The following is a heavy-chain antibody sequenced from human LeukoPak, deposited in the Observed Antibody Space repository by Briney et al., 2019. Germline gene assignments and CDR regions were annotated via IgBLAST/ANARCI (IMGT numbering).Heavy chain of an antibody. CDR1: GFTLSGYD. D-gene: IGHD4-17*01. Sequence: GGSLRLSCVASGFTLSGYDMIWVRQRPGKGLEWVSSISKSDDRTYYADSVKGRFTISGDKSKSTVYLQMSSLRVDDTAVYYCAKDPFTFDGDYGDTWGQGTLVTVSS. CDR3: AKDPFTFDGDYGDT. J-gene: IGHJ4*02. V-gene: IGHV3-23*01. CDR2: ISKSDDRT.